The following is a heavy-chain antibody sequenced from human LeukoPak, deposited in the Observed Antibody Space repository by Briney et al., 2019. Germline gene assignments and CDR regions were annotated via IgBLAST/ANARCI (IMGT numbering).Heavy chain of an antibody. CDR1: GFTFSSYA. Sequence: GGSLRLSCAASGFTFSSYAMSWVRQAPGKGLVWVSRINTDGSSTTYADSVKGRFTISRDNAENTLYLQMNGLRAEDTAVYYCARYGDPWYFDYWGQGTLVTVSS. J-gene: IGHJ4*02. V-gene: IGHV3-74*01. D-gene: IGHD4-17*01. CDR2: INTDGSST. CDR3: ARYGDPWYFDY.